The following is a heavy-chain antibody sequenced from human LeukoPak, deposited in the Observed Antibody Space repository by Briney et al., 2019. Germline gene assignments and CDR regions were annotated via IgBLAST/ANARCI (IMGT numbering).Heavy chain of an antibody. Sequence: GGSLGLSCATSGFTFSSIWMSWVRQAPGKGLEWVANIKHDGSETNYVDSVKGRFTISRDNAKNSLHLQMNSLRVEDTAVYYCAKNGGPHGMDVWGQGTTVTVSS. CDR1: GFTFSSIW. CDR2: IKHDGSET. V-gene: IGHV3-7*02. J-gene: IGHJ6*02. D-gene: IGHD3-16*01. CDR3: AKNGGPHGMDV.